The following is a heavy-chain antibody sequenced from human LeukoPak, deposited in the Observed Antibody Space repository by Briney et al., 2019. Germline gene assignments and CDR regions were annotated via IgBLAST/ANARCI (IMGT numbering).Heavy chain of an antibody. V-gene: IGHV1-18*01. D-gene: IGHD6-13*01. J-gene: IGHJ5*02. CDR1: GYTYTTDG. Sequence: ASVKVSCKASGYTYTTDGISWVRQAPGQGLEWMGWIDTYSGKTNYAQRFQGRVTMTSDTSTSTAYMELRSLRSDDTAVYYCARDRGIAEADSFDPWGQGTLVTVSS. CDR2: IDTYSGKT. CDR3: ARDRGIAEADSFDP.